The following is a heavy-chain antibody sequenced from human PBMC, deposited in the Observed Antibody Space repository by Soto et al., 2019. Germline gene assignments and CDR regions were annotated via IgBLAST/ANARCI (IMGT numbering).Heavy chain of an antibody. J-gene: IGHJ6*04. Sequence: QVQLVQSGAEVKKPGASVKVSCKASGYTFTSYDINWVRQATGQGLEWMGWMNPNSGNTGYAQKLQGRVTMTRNTSISTAYMELSSLRSEDTAVYYCARGTEPNDQGPGSWGVWGKGTTVTVSS. CDR3: ARGTEPNDQGPGSWGV. CDR2: MNPNSGNT. D-gene: IGHD2-15*01. V-gene: IGHV1-8*01. CDR1: GYTFTSYD.